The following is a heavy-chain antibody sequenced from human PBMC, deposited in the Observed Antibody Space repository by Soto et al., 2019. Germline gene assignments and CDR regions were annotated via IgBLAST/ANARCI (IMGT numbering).Heavy chain of an antibody. J-gene: IGHJ6*02. CDR2: ISYDGSNK. CDR3: AKNKPSSSSAVYYYGMDV. CDR1: GFTFSSYG. V-gene: IGHV3-30*18. Sequence: LRLSCAASGFTFSSYGMHWVRQAPGKGLEWVAVISYDGSNKYYADSVKGRFTISRDNSKNTLYLQMNSLRAEDTAVYYCAKNKPSSSSAVYYYGMDVWGQGTTVTVSS. D-gene: IGHD6-6*01.